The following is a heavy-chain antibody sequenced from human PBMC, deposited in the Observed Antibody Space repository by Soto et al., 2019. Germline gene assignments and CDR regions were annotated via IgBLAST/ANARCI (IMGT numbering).Heavy chain of an antibody. V-gene: IGHV2-5*02. Sequence: QITLKESGPTLVKPTQTLTLTCTFSGFSLRISGVGVGWIRQPPGKALEWLALIYWDDDKRYSPSLKSRLTIXKXXSKNQVVLTMTNMDPVDTATYYCAHSATVSDACDIWGQGTMVTVSS. CDR2: IYWDDDK. CDR1: GFSLRISGVG. CDR3: AHSATVSDACDI. J-gene: IGHJ3*02. D-gene: IGHD2-15*01.